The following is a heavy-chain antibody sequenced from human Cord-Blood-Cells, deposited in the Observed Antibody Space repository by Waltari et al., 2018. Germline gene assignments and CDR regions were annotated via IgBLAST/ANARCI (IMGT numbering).Heavy chain of an antibody. CDR2: INHSEST. Sequence: QVQLQQWGAGLLKPSETLSLTCAVYGGSFRGYYWSWIRQPPGKGLEWIGEINHSESTNYNPSLKSRVTISVDTSKNQFSLKLSSVTAADTAVYYCARHTRIVVAGAAGDYYFDYWGQGTLVTVSS. CDR3: ARHTRIVVAGAAGDYYFDY. CDR1: GGSFRGYY. V-gene: IGHV4-34*01. J-gene: IGHJ4*02. D-gene: IGHD6-19*01.